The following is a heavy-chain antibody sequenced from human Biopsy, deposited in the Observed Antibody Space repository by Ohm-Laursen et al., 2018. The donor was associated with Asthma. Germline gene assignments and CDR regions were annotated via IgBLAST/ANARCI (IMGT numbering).Heavy chain of an antibody. V-gene: IGHV1-69*13. D-gene: IGHD2-2*01. J-gene: IGHJ4*02. Sequence: ASVKVSCTSLGGTFNTYVIGWGRQAPGQGLEWMGGINSVFGTTTYPQKFQDRVKITADDSTSTVYMELSSLRSEDTAVYYCARKAGSCISRTCYSLDFWGQGTLVTVSS. CDR2: INSVFGTT. CDR1: GGTFNTYV. CDR3: ARKAGSCISRTCYSLDF.